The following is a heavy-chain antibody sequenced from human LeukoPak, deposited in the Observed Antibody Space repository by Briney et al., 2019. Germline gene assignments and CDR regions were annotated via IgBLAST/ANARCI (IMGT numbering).Heavy chain of an antibody. J-gene: IGHJ3*02. D-gene: IGHD3-3*01. V-gene: IGHV4-39*01. CDR1: GGSISSSSYY. CDR3: AERITIFGVVTYDAFDI. CDR2: IYYSGST. Sequence: SETLSLTCTVSGGSISSSSYYWGWIRQPPGKGLEWIGSIYYSGSTYYNPSLKNRVTISVDTSKNQFSLKLSSVTAADTAVYYCAERITIFGVVTYDAFDIWGQGTMVTVSS.